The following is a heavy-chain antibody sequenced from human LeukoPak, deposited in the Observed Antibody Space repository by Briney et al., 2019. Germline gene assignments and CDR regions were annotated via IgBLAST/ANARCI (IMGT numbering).Heavy chain of an antibody. V-gene: IGHV3-7*04. CDR2: IKQDGSEK. CDR1: GFSFSTYW. D-gene: IGHD2/OR15-2a*01. J-gene: IGHJ4*02. Sequence: PGGSLRLSCAASGFSFSTYWMTWVRQAPGKGLEWVANIKQDGSEKSYVDSVKGRFTISRDNAKNSLSLQMDSLRAEDTAPYYCARNMGDYWGQGTLVTVSS. CDR3: ARNMGDY.